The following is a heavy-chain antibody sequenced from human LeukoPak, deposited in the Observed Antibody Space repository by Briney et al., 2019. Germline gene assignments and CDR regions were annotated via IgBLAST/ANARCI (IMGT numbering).Heavy chain of an antibody. V-gene: IGHV4-30-2*01. CDR3: ARAFAFDDYGDPNAFDI. Sequence: SETLSLTCVVFGGSISSGSHYWSWIRQPPGKGLEWIGYIYHSGSTSYCPSLKSRVTISVDRAKNQFSLTLSSVTAADTAVYYCARAFAFDDYGDPNAFDIWGQGTMVTVSS. CDR2: IYHSGST. D-gene: IGHD4-17*01. CDR1: GGSISSGSHY. J-gene: IGHJ3*02.